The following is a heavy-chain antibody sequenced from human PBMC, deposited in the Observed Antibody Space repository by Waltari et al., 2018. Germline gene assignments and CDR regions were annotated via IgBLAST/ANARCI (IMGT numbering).Heavy chain of an antibody. V-gene: IGHV4-39*01. J-gene: IGHJ6*02. CDR3: ARVFXSXRLXEKYYYYYGMDX. Sequence: QLQESGXGLXXPSEXLSLTCXVSGGSISSXRYYWGRIRRPHGKGLEWIGIIYYSXSTYYXPSLKXRVTISVDTSXNQFSLKLSSVTAADTAXYYCARVFXSXRLXEKYYYYYGMDXWGQGTTVTVSS. CDR2: IYYSXST. CDR1: GGSISSXRYY. D-gene: IGHD6-19*01.